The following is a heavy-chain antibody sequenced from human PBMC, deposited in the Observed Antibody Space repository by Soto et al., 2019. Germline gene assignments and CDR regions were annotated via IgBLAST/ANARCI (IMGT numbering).Heavy chain of an antibody. Sequence: QITLKESGPTLVKPTQTLTLTCTFSGFSLSTSGVGVGWIRQPPGKALEWHALIYWDDDKPYCPSLTSRLTITKDHYKHQVLLKMNNLDPVDTATYYCAHSLAASNYGEYEPINSFDYWGQGTQVTVPS. CDR1: GFSLSTSGVG. CDR2: IYWDDDK. V-gene: IGHV2-5*02. D-gene: IGHD4-17*01. CDR3: AHSLAASNYGEYEPINSFDY. J-gene: IGHJ4*02.